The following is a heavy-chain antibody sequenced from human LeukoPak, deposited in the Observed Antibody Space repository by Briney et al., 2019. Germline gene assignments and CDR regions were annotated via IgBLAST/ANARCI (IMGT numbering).Heavy chain of an antibody. CDR2: IYTSGST. CDR3: ARALLWWSNAFDI. V-gene: IGHV4-61*02. J-gene: IGHJ3*02. CDR1: GGSISSGSYY. D-gene: IGHD2-21*01. Sequence: SQTLSLTCTVSGGSISSGSYYWSWIRQPAGKGLEWIGRIYTSGSTDYNPSLKSRVTISVDTSKNQFSLKLSSVTAADTAVYYCARALLWWSNAFDIWGQGTMVTVSS.